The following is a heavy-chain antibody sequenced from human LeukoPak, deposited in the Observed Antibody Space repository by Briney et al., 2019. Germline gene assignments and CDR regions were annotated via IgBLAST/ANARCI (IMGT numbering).Heavy chain of an antibody. J-gene: IGHJ3*02. D-gene: IGHD2/OR15-2a*01. Sequence: SETLSLTCAVYGGSFSGYYWSWIRQPPGKGLEWIGEINHSGSTNYNPSLKSRVTISVDKSKNQFSLKLSSVTAADTAVYYCASCNDAFDIWGQGTMVTVSS. CDR1: GGSFSGYY. CDR2: INHSGST. CDR3: ASCNDAFDI. V-gene: IGHV4-34*01.